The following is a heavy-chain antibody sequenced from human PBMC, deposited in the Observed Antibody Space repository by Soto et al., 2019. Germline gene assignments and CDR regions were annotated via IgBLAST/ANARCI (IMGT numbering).Heavy chain of an antibody. CDR2: ISGYNGIT. D-gene: IGHD6-13*01. J-gene: IGHJ1*01. Sequence: ASVKVSCKASGYTFTNYGISWVRQAPGQGPEWMGWISGYNGITKFAPKLQGRVTMTTDSSTSTVYMELRNLRSDDTAIYYCARGGSSWSAEYYQHWGLGTLVTVSS. CDR3: ARGGSSWSAEYYQH. CDR1: GYTFTNYG. V-gene: IGHV1-18*01.